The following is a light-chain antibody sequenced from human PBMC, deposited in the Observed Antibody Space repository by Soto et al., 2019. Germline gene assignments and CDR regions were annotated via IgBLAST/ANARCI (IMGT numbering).Light chain of an antibody. Sequence: DIQMTQSPSSLSRSVGERVTITCRASQTISSWVARYQKKPGKPTQLLIYAASTLQSGVPSRFSGSGAGTDVTLTISCLQSEDLETYYCQQYYSYPRTGGPGTKVEI. J-gene: IGKJ1*01. CDR1: QTISSW. CDR2: AAS. V-gene: IGKV1-5*01. CDR3: QQYYSYPRT.